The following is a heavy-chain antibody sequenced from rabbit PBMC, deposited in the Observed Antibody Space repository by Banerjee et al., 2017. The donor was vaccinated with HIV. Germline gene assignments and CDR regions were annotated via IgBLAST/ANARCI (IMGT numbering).Heavy chain of an antibody. D-gene: IGHD4-1*01. CDR1: GIDFSSYYY. J-gene: IGHJ4*01. CDR2: IGAGSSVGT. CDR3: ARDTIVVTGVGVL. Sequence: QQQLEESGGGLVKPGGTLTLTCKASGIDFSSYYYMCWVRQAPGKGLEWIACIGAGSSVGTDYASWAKGRFTISKTSSTTVTLQMTSLTAADTATYFCARDTIVVTGVGVLWGPGTLVTVS. V-gene: IGHV1S45*01.